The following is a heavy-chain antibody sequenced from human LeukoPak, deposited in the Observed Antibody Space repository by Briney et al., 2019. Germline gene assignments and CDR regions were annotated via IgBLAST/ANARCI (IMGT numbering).Heavy chain of an antibody. V-gene: IGHV3-9*01. J-gene: IGHJ6*03. CDR1: GFTFDDHA. CDR3: AKSAAAGTYYYYMDV. CDR2: ISWNSGSI. Sequence: PGGSPRLSCAASGFTFDDHAMHWVRQAPGKGLEWVSGISWNSGSIGYADSVKGRFTISRDNAKNSLYLQMNSLRAEDTALYYCAKSAAAGTYYYYMDVWGKGTTVTVSS. D-gene: IGHD6-13*01.